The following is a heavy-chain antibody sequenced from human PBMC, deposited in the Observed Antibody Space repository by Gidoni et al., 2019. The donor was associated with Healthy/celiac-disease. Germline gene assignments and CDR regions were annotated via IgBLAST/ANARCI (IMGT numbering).Heavy chain of an antibody. V-gene: IGHV3-30*04. Sequence: QVQLVESGVGVVQPGRSLRLSCAASGFTFSSYAMHWVRQAPGKGLEWVAVISYDGSNKYYADSVKGRFTISRDNSKNTLYLQMNSLRAEDTAVYYCARAKAGIAVAAFDYWGQGTLVTVSS. CDR1: GFTFSSYA. CDR2: ISYDGSNK. CDR3: ARAKAGIAVAAFDY. J-gene: IGHJ4*02. D-gene: IGHD6-19*01.